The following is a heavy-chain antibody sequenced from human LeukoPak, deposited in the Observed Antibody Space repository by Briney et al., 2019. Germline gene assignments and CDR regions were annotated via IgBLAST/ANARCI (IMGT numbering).Heavy chain of an antibody. Sequence: GGSLRLSCAASGFTFSSYGMHWVRQAPGKGLEWVAAISYNGSNKYYADSVKGRFTISRDNSKNTLYLQMNSLRAEDTAVYYCAKVNYGDKGGLFDYWGQGTLVTVSS. CDR3: AKVNYGDKGGLFDY. CDR1: GFTFSSYG. V-gene: IGHV3-30*18. D-gene: IGHD4-17*01. CDR2: ISYNGSNK. J-gene: IGHJ4*02.